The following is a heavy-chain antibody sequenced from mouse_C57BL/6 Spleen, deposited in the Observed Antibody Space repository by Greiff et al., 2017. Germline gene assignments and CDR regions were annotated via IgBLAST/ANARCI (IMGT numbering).Heavy chain of an antibody. J-gene: IGHJ3*01. D-gene: IGHD2-4*01. Sequence: QVQLKQPGAELVKPGASVKMSCKASGYTFTSYWITWVKQRPGQGLEWIGDIYPGSGSTNYNEKFKSKATLTVDTSSSTAYMQLSSLTSEDSAVYYCSSYYDYEGLPAWFAYWGQGTLVTVSA. CDR1: GYTFTSYW. V-gene: IGHV1-55*01. CDR3: SSYYDYEGLPAWFAY. CDR2: IYPGSGST.